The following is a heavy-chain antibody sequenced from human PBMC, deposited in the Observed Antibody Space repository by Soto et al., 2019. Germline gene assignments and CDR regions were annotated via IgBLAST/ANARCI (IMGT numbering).Heavy chain of an antibody. D-gene: IGHD6-19*01. CDR1: GGTFSNYA. V-gene: IGHV1-69*12. Sequence: QVQLVQSGAEVKKPGSSVKVSCKVSGGTFSNYAIEWVRLAPGHGLEWMGGIVPIFGTTYYTQKFQGRATIIADDSTTTAYLEMSSLRSEDTAIYYCARVEAVAGLYNYHGSDVWGQGTAVTVSS. CDR2: IVPIFGTT. CDR3: ARVEAVAGLYNYHGSDV. J-gene: IGHJ6*02.